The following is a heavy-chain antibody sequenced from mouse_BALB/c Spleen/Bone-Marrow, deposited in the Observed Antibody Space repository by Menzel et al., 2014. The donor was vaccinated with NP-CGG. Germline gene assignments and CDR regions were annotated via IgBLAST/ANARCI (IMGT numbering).Heavy chain of an antibody. CDR2: ISTYFGNT. Sequence: VQLQQSGPGLVRPGVSVKISCKGSGYTFTDYAMHWVKQSHAKSLEWIGVISTYFGNTNYNQKFKGKATMTVDKSSSTAYMELARLTSEDSAIYYCARGSSPYYYAMDYWGQGTSVTVSS. V-gene: IGHV1-67*01. J-gene: IGHJ4*01. CDR3: ARGSSPYYYAMDY. D-gene: IGHD1-1*01. CDR1: GYTFTDYA.